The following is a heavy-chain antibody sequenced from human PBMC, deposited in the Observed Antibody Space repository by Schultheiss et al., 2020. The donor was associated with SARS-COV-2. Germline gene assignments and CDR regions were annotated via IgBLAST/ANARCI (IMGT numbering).Heavy chain of an antibody. J-gene: IGHJ6*02. CDR2: ISYDGSNK. Sequence: GGSLRLSCAASGFTFSVYGMHWVRQAPGKGLEWVAVISYDGSNKYYADSVKGRFTISRDNSKNTLYLQMNSLRAEDTAVYYCAKDLALVPAGYYYGMDVWGQGTTVTVSS. V-gene: IGHV3-33*05. D-gene: IGHD2-2*01. CDR1: GFTFSVYG. CDR3: AKDLALVPAGYYYGMDV.